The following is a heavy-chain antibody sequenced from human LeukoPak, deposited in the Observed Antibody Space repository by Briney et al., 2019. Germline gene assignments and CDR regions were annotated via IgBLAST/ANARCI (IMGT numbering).Heavy chain of an antibody. Sequence: HGESLKISCKGSGYSFTSYWIGWVRQMPGKGLEWMGIIYPGDSDTRYSPSFQGQVTISADKSISTAYLRWSSLKASDTAMYYCARHHSSSWQDDAFDIWGQGTMVTVSS. CDR3: ARHHSSSWQDDAFDI. D-gene: IGHD6-13*01. CDR2: IYPGDSDT. CDR1: GYSFTSYW. V-gene: IGHV5-51*01. J-gene: IGHJ3*02.